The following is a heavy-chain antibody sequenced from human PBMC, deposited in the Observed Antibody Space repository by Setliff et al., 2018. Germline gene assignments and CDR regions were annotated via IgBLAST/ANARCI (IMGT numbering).Heavy chain of an antibody. Sequence: PGGSLRLSCVVSGFSFSRHWMSWVRQAPGKGLEWVADIKQDGSTKYYLDSVKGRFTISRDNAKRSLYLQMNGLRADDTGVHYCVRDDADNYDAFDNWGQGTLVTVSS. J-gene: IGHJ3*02. CDR3: VRDDADNYDAFDN. V-gene: IGHV3-7*01. CDR1: GFSFSRHW. D-gene: IGHD3-22*01. CDR2: IKQDGSTK.